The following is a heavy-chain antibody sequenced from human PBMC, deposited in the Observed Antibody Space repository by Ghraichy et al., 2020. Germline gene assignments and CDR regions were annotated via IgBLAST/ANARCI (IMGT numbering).Heavy chain of an antibody. CDR3: AGAQGPLLEFDY. Sequence: SETLSLTCAVSGGSLSSYQWSWIRQPPGQGLEWIGYIYYSGSTNSNPSPKSRVTISVETSKNQFSLWLRSVTAADSAVFYCAGAQGPLLEFDYWGQGTLVTVSS. V-gene: IGHV4-59*01. CDR2: IYYSGST. CDR1: GGSLSSYQ. J-gene: IGHJ4*02. D-gene: IGHD1-1*01.